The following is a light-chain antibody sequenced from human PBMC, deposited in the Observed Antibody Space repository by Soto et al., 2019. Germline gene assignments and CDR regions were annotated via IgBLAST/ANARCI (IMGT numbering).Light chain of an antibody. CDR1: SSDVGIYNY. Sequence: QSALTQPRSVSGSPGQSVTISCTGTSSDVGIYNYVSWYQQHPGKAPKLMIYDVSEWPSGVPDRFSGSKSRNTACLTISGLQAEHEADYYCCSYAGSNAGLFGTGTKVTVL. CDR3: CSYAGSNAGL. V-gene: IGLV2-11*01. J-gene: IGLJ1*01. CDR2: DVS.